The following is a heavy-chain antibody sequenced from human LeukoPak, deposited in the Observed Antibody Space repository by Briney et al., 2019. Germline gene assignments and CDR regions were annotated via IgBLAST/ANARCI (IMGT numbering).Heavy chain of an antibody. Sequence: PGGSLRLSCAASGFTFSSYEMNWVRQAPGKGLEWVSYIGSSGSTIYYADSVKGRFTISRDNAKNSLYLQMNSLRAEDTAVYYCARASEWFPFDYWGQGTLVTVSS. CDR2: IGSSGSTI. CDR3: ARASEWFPFDY. D-gene: IGHD3-10*01. CDR1: GFTFSSYE. V-gene: IGHV3-48*03. J-gene: IGHJ4*02.